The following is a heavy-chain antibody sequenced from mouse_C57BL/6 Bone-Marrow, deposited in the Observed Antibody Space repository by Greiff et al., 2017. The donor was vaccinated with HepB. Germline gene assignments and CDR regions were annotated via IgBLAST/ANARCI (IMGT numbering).Heavy chain of an antibody. V-gene: IGHV5-6*02. CDR1: GFTFSSYG. J-gene: IGHJ1*03. CDR3: ARRAYYSNYVDFDV. Sequence: DVKLVESGGDLVKPGGSLKLSCAASGFTFSSYGMSWVRQTPDKRLEWVATISSGGSYTYYPDSVKGRFTISRDNAKNTLYLQMSSLKSEDTAMYYCARRAYYSNYVDFDVWGTGTTVTVSS. D-gene: IGHD2-5*01. CDR2: ISSGGSYT.